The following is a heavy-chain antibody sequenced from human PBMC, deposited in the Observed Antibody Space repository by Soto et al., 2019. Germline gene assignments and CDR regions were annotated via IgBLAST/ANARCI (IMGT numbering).Heavy chain of an antibody. J-gene: IGHJ4*02. CDR2: IIPIFGTA. Sequence: SVKVSCKASGGTFSSHAISWVRQAPGQGLEWMGGIIPIFGTANYAQKFQGRVTITADESTSTAYMELSSLRSEDTAVYYCARGYYDSSGYPFDYWGQGTLVTVSS. D-gene: IGHD3-22*01. V-gene: IGHV1-69*13. CDR1: GGTFSSHA. CDR3: ARGYYDSSGYPFDY.